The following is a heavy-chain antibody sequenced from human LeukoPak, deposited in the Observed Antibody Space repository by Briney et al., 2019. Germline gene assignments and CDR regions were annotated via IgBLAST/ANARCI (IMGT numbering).Heavy chain of an antibody. V-gene: IGHV1-3*03. CDR1: GYTFTSYA. J-gene: IGHJ5*02. D-gene: IGHD1-26*01. CDR3: AREVIVGADENWFDP. CDR2: INAGNGNT. Sequence: AAVKVSCQACGYTFTSYAMHWVRQAPGQRVAGMGWINAGNGNTKYSQEFQGRVTLTRDTSASTAYMELSSLRSEAMAVYYSAREVIVGADENWFDPWGQGTLVTVSS.